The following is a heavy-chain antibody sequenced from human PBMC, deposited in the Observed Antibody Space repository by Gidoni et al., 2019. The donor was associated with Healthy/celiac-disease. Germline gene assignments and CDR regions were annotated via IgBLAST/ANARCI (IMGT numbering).Heavy chain of an antibody. Sequence: EVQLVASGGGLVKPGGSLRISCAASGFTFSNAWMNWVRQAPGKGLAWVGRIKSKTDGGTTDYAAPVKGRFTISRDDSKNTLYLQMNSLKTEDTAVYYCTTDIYYDFWSGYYNYWGQGTLVTVSS. CDR3: TTDIYYDFWSGYYNY. J-gene: IGHJ4*02. V-gene: IGHV3-15*07. CDR2: IKSKTDGGTT. CDR1: GFTFSNAW. D-gene: IGHD3-3*01.